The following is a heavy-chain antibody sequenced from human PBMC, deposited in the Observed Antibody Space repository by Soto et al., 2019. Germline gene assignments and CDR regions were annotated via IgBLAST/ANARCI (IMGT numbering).Heavy chain of an antibody. CDR1: GFTFSSYD. CDR3: ARDSRYCSGGSCYFYYGMDV. Sequence: LRLSCAASGFTFSSYDMHWVRQATGKGLEWVSAIGTAGDTYYPGSVKGRFTISRENAKNSLYLQMNSLRAGDTAVYYCARDSRYCSGGSCYFYYGMDVWGQGTTVTVSS. D-gene: IGHD2-15*01. J-gene: IGHJ6*02. CDR2: IGTAGDT. V-gene: IGHV3-13*01.